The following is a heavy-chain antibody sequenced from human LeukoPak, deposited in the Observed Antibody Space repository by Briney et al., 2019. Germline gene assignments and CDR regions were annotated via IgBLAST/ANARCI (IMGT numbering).Heavy chain of an antibody. CDR2: ISGSGGST. J-gene: IGHJ4*02. Sequence: GGTLRLSCAASGFTFSSYGMSWVRQAPGKGLEWVSAISGSGGSTYYADSVKGRFTISRDNSKNTLYLQMNSLRAEDTAVYYCAKGIGRSSWYVDYWGQGTLVTVSS. CDR1: GFTFSSYG. D-gene: IGHD6-13*01. CDR3: AKGIGRSSWYVDY. V-gene: IGHV3-23*01.